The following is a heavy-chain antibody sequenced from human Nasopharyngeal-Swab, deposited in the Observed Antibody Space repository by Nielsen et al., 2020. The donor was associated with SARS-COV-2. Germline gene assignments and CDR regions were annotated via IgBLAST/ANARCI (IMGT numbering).Heavy chain of an antibody. Sequence: SETLSLTCAVSGDSVTNGYWWSWVRQPPGQGLEWIAEIYHSGSANYNPSLRSRVTISIDKSKNEVSLKLSSVTAADTAVYYCASIAAAGTWGQGTLVTVSS. V-gene: IGHV4-4*02. D-gene: IGHD6-13*01. CDR2: IYHSGSA. J-gene: IGHJ4*02. CDR3: ASIAAAGT. CDR1: GDSVTNGYW.